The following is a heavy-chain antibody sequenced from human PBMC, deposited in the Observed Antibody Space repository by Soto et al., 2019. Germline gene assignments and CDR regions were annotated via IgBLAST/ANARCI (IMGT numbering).Heavy chain of an antibody. CDR1: GFSLSTSGVG. CDR3: ALCDSRGYSYGLLSY. Sequence: QITLKESGPTLVKPTQTLTLTCTFSGFSLSTSGVGVGWIRQPPGKALEWLALIYWDDDKRYSPSLKSRLTITKDTSKNQVVLTITDMDPVDTATYYCALCDSRGYSYGLLSYRSQGTLVTVSS. D-gene: IGHD5-18*01. J-gene: IGHJ4*02. CDR2: IYWDDDK. V-gene: IGHV2-5*02.